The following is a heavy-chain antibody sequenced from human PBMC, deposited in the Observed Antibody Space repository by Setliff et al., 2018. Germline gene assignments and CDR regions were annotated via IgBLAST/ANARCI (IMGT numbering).Heavy chain of an antibody. V-gene: IGHV7-4-1*02. D-gene: IGHD2-15*01. Sequence: ASVKVSCKASGYTFTNYAMSWVRQAPGQGLEWMGWINTKNGKPTYAQGFTGRFVFSLDSSDSTAYLEINRLKAEDTAVYYCAPHHYCSGGNCYSWYFFEYWGQGTLVTVSS. CDR1: GYTFTNYA. CDR2: INTKNGKP. CDR3: APHHYCSGGNCYSWYFFEY. J-gene: IGHJ4*02.